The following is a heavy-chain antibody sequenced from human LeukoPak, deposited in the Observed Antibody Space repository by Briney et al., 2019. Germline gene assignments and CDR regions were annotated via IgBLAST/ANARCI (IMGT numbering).Heavy chain of an antibody. Sequence: GGSLRLSCAASGFTFSSYAMSWVRQAPRKGLEWVSAISGSGGSTYYADSVKGRFTISRGNSKNTLYLQMSSLRAEDTAVYYCAKGVGITMIVVGPFDYWGQGTLVTVSS. V-gene: IGHV3-23*01. D-gene: IGHD3-22*01. J-gene: IGHJ4*02. CDR3: AKGVGITMIVVGPFDY. CDR2: ISGSGGST. CDR1: GFTFSSYA.